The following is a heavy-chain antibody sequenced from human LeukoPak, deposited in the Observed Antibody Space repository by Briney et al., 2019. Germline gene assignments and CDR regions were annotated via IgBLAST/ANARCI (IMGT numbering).Heavy chain of an antibody. D-gene: IGHD5-18*01. CDR3: ARAPPSNGYSYHFDI. Sequence: PGGSLRLSCAASGFTFSNYWMNWVRQAPGKGLVWVSRIYSDGTGIVYAGSVKGRFTISRDNAKNTLYLQMNSLTVEDTAVYYCARAPPSNGYSYHFDIWGQGTKVTVSS. CDR1: GFTFSNYW. J-gene: IGHJ3*02. V-gene: IGHV3-74*01. CDR2: IYSDGTGI.